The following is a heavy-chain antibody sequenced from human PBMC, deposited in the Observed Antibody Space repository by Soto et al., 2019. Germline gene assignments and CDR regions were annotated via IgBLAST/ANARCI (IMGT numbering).Heavy chain of an antibody. CDR1: GFTFSSYG. D-gene: IGHD6-13*01. Sequence: QVQLVESGGGVVQPGRSLRLSCAASGFTFSSYGMHWVRQAPGKGLEWVAVISYDGSNKYYADSVKGRFTISRDNSNNTLYLQMNSLRAEDTAVYYCAKEAGEEAAAGGKEFDYWGQGTLVTVSS. J-gene: IGHJ4*02. CDR2: ISYDGSNK. V-gene: IGHV3-30*18. CDR3: AKEAGEEAAAGGKEFDY.